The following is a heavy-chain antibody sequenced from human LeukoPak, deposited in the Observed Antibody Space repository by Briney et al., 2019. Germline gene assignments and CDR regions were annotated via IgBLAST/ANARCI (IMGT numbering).Heavy chain of an antibody. J-gene: IGHJ4*02. Sequence: PGGSLRLSCAASGFTFSTHGMHWVRQAPGKGLEWVSAISGSGASTYYADSVKDRFTLSRDDSKNTLYLQMNSLRAEDTAVYYCAKSRSSSSTSCYNYWGQGTLVTVSS. CDR2: ISGSGAST. V-gene: IGHV3-23*01. CDR1: GFTFSTHG. D-gene: IGHD2-2*02. CDR3: AKSRSSSSTSCYNY.